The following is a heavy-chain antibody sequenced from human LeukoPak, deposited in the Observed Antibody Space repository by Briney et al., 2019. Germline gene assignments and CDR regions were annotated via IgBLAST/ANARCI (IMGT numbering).Heavy chain of an antibody. D-gene: IGHD3-16*01. CDR2: ISSSSSYI. J-gene: IGHJ4*02. CDR1: GFTFSSYS. V-gene: IGHV3-21*01. CDR3: ARDYYDYVWGSLYYFDY. Sequence: KPGGSLRLSCAASGFTFSSYSMNWVRQAPGKGLEWVSSISSSSSYIYYADSVKGRFTISRDDAKNSLYLQMNSLRAEDTAVYYCARDYYDYVWGSLYYFDYWGQGTLVTVSS.